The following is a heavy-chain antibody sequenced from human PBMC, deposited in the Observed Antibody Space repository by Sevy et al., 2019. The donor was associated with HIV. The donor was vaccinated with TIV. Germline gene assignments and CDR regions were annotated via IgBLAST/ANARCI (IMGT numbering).Heavy chain of an antibody. J-gene: IGHJ4*02. CDR3: TTDSKKQGLYALLDY. V-gene: IGHV3-15*01. CDR1: GFTLSNAW. Sequence: GGSLRLSCAASGFTLSNAWMSWVRQAPGKGLEWVGRIKSKTDGGTTDYAAPVKGRFNISRDDSKNTLYLQMNSLKNEDTAIYYCTTDSKKQGLYALLDYWGQGTLVTVSS. CDR2: IKSKTDGGTT. D-gene: IGHD2-2*01.